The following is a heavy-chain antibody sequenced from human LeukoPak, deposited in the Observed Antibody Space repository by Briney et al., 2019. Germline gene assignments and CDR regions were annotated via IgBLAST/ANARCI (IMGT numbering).Heavy chain of an antibody. CDR3: ANARLGELSLLDY. CDR1: GFTFSSYG. J-gene: IGHJ4*02. D-gene: IGHD3-16*02. Sequence: GRSLRLSCAASGFTFSSYGMHWVRQAPGKGLEWVAVISYDGSNKYYADSVKGRFTISRDNSKNTLYLQMNSLRAEDTAVYYCANARLGELSLLDYWGQGTLVTVSS. CDR2: ISYDGSNK. V-gene: IGHV3-30*18.